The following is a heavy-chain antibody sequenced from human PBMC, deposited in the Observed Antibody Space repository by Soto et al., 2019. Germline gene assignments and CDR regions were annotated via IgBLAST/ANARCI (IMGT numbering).Heavy chain of an antibody. CDR1: SGSFSGYS. Sequence: QVQLQESGPGLVKPSETLSLTCTVSSGSFSGYSWSWIRQSPGKGLEWLGYIFATGSSNYNPSLKSRVTLSVDTSKNQFSLQLNSVTAADTAMYYCARGGRGGSYSFDYWGQGTLVTVSS. J-gene: IGHJ4*02. D-gene: IGHD1-26*01. CDR2: IFATGSS. V-gene: IGHV4-59*01. CDR3: ARGGRGGSYSFDY.